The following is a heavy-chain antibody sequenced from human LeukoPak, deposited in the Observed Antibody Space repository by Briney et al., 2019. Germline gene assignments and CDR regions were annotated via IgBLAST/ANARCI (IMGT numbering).Heavy chain of an antibody. CDR3: ARDVGRGFDY. CDR1: GFTFSRYW. D-gene: IGHD3-10*01. CDR2: VNEGGSDK. J-gene: IGHJ4*02. Sequence: GGSLGLSCAASGFTFSRYWMTWVRQAPGKGLEWVANVNEGGSDKYYVGSVKGRFTISRDNAKNSPYLQMNSLRVEDTAVYYCARDVGRGFDYWGQGTLVTVSS. V-gene: IGHV3-7*01.